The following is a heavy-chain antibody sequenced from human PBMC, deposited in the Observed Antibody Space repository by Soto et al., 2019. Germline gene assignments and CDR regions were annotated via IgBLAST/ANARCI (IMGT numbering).Heavy chain of an antibody. J-gene: IGHJ6*02. CDR1: GGSISSGGYY. D-gene: IGHD3-3*01. CDR3: ARVGGYDFWSGYSTTYGMDV. Sequence: SETLSLTCTVSGGSISSGGYYWSWIRQHPGKGLEWIGYIYYSGSTYYNQSLKSRVTISVDTSKNQFSLKLSSVTAADTAVYYCARVGGYDFWSGYSTTYGMDVWGQGTTVTVSS. CDR2: IYYSGST. V-gene: IGHV4-31*03.